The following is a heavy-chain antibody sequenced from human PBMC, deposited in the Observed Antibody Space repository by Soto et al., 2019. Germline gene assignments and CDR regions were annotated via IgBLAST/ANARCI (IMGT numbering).Heavy chain of an antibody. CDR1: GGSISSSSYY. J-gene: IGHJ4*02. D-gene: IGHD3-3*01. Sequence: QLQLQESGPGLVKPLETLSLKCTVSGGSISSSSYYWGWIRQPPGKGLEWIGNIYYSGYSGTTYYNPSLKSRLTISVDTSNNQFSLKLSSVTAADTAVYFCVGTSEWSVLDNWGQGTLVIVSS. CDR2: IYYSGYSGTT. V-gene: IGHV4-39*01. CDR3: VGTSEWSVLDN.